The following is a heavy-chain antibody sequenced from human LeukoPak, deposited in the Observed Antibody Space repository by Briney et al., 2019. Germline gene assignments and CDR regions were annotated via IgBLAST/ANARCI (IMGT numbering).Heavy chain of an antibody. CDR3: ARGPHYVWGSYRVNWFDP. Sequence: PSETLSLTCTVSGGSISSSSYYWGWIRQPPGKGLEWIGSIYYSGSTYYNPSLKSRVTISVDTSKNQFSLKLSSVTAADTAVYYCARGPHYVWGSYRVNWFDPWGQGTLVTVSS. J-gene: IGHJ5*02. V-gene: IGHV4-39*01. D-gene: IGHD3-16*02. CDR1: GGSISSSSYY. CDR2: IYYSGST.